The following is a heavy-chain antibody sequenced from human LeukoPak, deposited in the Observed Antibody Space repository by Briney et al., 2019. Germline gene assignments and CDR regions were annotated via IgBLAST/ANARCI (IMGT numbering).Heavy chain of an antibody. Sequence: SETLSLTCTVSGGSLSSSSYYWGWIRQPPGKGLEWIGSIYYSGSTYYNPSLKSQVTISVDTSKNQFSLKLSSVTAADTAVYYCATLTDAAAGTWYWFDPWGQGTLVTVSS. V-gene: IGHV4-39*01. CDR2: IYYSGST. CDR3: ATLTDAAAGTWYWFDP. CDR1: GGSLSSSSYY. J-gene: IGHJ5*02. D-gene: IGHD6-13*01.